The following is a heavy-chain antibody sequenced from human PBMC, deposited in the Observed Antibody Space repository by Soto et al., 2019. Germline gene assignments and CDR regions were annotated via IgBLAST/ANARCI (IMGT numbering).Heavy chain of an antibody. CDR3: ARDVHDRSGHYSY. V-gene: IGHV1-2*02. Sequence: QVQLVQSGAEVKKSGASVKVSCKASGYIFIGFYMHWVRQAPGQGLEWMGWINPDSGGTNYAQRFQGRVTMTRDASVNTAYMELSGLRSDDTAVYYCARDVHDRSGHYSYWGQGSLVTVSS. D-gene: IGHD3-22*01. J-gene: IGHJ4*02. CDR2: INPDSGGT. CDR1: GYIFIGFY.